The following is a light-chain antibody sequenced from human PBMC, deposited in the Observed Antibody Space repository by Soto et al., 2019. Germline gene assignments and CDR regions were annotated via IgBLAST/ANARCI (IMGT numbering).Light chain of an antibody. CDR1: QSVSSNF. CDR3: HQYVNWKWT. J-gene: IGKJ1*01. V-gene: IGKV3-20*01. Sequence: IVLTQCTGPLSLSGGERATLSCRASQSVSSNFLAWYQQKPGQAPRLFIYDASNRATGIPARFSGSGSGTEFTLTISSLQSEDFAVYYCHQYVNWKWTFGQGTKVDI. CDR2: DAS.